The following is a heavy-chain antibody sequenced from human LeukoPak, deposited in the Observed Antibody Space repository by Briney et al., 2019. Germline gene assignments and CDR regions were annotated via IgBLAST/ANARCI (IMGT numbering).Heavy chain of an antibody. CDR3: ARVPAHDSRGYYPFVY. V-gene: IGHV1-69*13. J-gene: IGHJ4*02. D-gene: IGHD3-22*01. CDR1: GGTFSSYA. CDR2: IIPIFGTA. Sequence: SVKVSCKASGGTFSSYAISWVRQAPGQGLEWMGGIIPIFGTANYAQKFQGRVTITADESTSTAYMELSSLRSEDTAVYYCARVPAHDSRGYYPFVYWGQGTLVTVSS.